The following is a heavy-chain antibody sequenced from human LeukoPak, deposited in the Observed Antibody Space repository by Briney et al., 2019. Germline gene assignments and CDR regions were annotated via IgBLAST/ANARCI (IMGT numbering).Heavy chain of an antibody. V-gene: IGHV1-69*05. CDR1: GGTFSSYA. J-gene: IGHJ4*02. CDR2: IIPIFGTA. Sequence: SVKVSCKAPGGTFSSYAISWVRQAPGQGLEWMGGIIPIFGTANYAQKFQGRVTITTDESTSTAYMELSSLRFEDTAVYYCARNYYGSGRQISPLDYWGQGTLVTVSS. D-gene: IGHD3-10*01. CDR3: ARNYYGSGRQISPLDY.